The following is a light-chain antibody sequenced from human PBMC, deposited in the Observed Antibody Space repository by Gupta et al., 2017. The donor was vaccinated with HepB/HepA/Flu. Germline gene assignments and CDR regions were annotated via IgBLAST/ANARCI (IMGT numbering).Light chain of an antibody. J-gene: IGLJ2*01. CDR3: RADTSSSNVV. CDR1: SSDIGAYNY. Sequence: QSALTQPASVSGSPGQSITIFCTGTSSDIGAYNYVSWHQQHPGKAPKCMIYEVSKRPSGVANRFSGSKSGYTASLTISGLKAEDEDDYYGRADTSSSNVVFGGGTKLTVL. V-gene: IGLV2-14*03. CDR2: EVS.